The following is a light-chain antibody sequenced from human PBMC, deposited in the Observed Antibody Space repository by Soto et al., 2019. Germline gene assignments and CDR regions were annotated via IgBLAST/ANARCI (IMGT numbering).Light chain of an antibody. CDR2: GAS. V-gene: IGKV3-20*01. Sequence: EIVLTQSPGTLSLSPGERATLSCRASQSVSSSYLAWYQQKPGQAPRLLIYGASSRATGIPDRFSGSGSGTEVTTPTSSREHAEFAVYYCQQYGSSSPFAFGPGTKVDIK. CDR1: QSVSSSY. CDR3: QQYGSSSPFA. J-gene: IGKJ3*01.